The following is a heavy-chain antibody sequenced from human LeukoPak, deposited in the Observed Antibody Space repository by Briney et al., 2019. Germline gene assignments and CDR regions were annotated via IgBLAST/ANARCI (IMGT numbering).Heavy chain of an antibody. Sequence: ASVKVSCKVSGYTVTELSMHWVRQAPGKGLEWMGGFDPEDGETIYAQKFQGRVTMTEDTSTDTAYMELSNLRSEDTAVYYCATDLAYCSTTSCHIPDYWGQGTLVTVSS. J-gene: IGHJ4*02. D-gene: IGHD2-2*02. CDR3: ATDLAYCSTTSCHIPDY. CDR1: GYTVTELS. CDR2: FDPEDGET. V-gene: IGHV1-24*01.